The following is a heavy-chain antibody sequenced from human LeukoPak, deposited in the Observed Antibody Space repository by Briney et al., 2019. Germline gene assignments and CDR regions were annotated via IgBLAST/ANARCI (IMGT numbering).Heavy chain of an antibody. CDR3: AKQSPDSSGWYDFDY. Sequence: SETLSLTCTVSGDSISSFYWNWIRQPPGKGLEWIAYINYSGSTNYNPSLKSRVTISIHTSKNQFSLKLSSVTAADTAVYHCAKQSPDSSGWYDFDYWGQGTLVTVSS. CDR1: GDSISSFY. V-gene: IGHV4-59*08. J-gene: IGHJ4*02. CDR2: INYSGST. D-gene: IGHD6-19*01.